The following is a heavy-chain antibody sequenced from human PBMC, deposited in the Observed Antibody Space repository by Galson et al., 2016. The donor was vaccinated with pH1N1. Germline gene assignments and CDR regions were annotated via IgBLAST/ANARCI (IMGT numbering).Heavy chain of an antibody. CDR3: ARDLARQHDS. Sequence: SVKVSCKASGYIFTSCYIHWVRQAPGQGLEWLGVIDPRGGTTYAQKFHGRVTMTSDTSTNTVSLELSSLKSDDTAVYFCARDLARQHDSWGQGTLVTVSS. CDR1: GYIFTSCY. V-gene: IGHV1-46*01. J-gene: IGHJ4*02. CDR2: IDPRGGT.